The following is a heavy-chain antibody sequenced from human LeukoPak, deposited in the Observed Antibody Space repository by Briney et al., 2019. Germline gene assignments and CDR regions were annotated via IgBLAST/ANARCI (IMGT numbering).Heavy chain of an antibody. J-gene: IGHJ4*02. CDR1: GFTFSSYS. CDR3: ARGGDYGEIDY. Sequence: GSLRLSCAASGFTFSSYSMNWVRQAPGKGLEWVSSISSSSYIYYADSVKGRFTISRDNAKNSLYLQMNSLRAEDTAVYYCARGGDYGEIDYWGQGTLVTVSS. D-gene: IGHD4-17*01. CDR2: ISSSSYI. V-gene: IGHV3-21*01.